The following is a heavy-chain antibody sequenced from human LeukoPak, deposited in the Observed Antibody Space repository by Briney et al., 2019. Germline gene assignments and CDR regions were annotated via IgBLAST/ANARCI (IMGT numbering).Heavy chain of an antibody. CDR1: GGPISSTNW. Sequence: PETLSLTCAVSGGPISSTNWWSGVRQPPGKGREGIGEIYHSGSTNYTPSLRSRITISVDKSKDQFSLRLSSVTAADTAVYYCARKIGSSGAFDIWGQGTMVTVSS. V-gene: IGHV4-4*03. D-gene: IGHD1-26*01. CDR3: ARKIGSSGAFDI. J-gene: IGHJ3*02. CDR2: IYHSGST.